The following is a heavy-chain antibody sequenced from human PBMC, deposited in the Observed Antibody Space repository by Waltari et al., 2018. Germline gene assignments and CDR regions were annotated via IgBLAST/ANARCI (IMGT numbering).Heavy chain of an antibody. CDR2: IYHSGST. Sequence: QVQLQESGPGLVKPSGTLSLTCAVSGGSISSRTWWSWVRQPPAKGLEWIGEIYHSGSTNYNPSLKSRVTISVDKSKNQFSLKLSSVTAADTAVYYCARAGEDMTTVTTTYYFDYWGQGTLVTVSS. D-gene: IGHD4-17*01. V-gene: IGHV4-4*02. CDR1: GGSISSRTW. J-gene: IGHJ4*02. CDR3: ARAGEDMTTVTTTYYFDY.